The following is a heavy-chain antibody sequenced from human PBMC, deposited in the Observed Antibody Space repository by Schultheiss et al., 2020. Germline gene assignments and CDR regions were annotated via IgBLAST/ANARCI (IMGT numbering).Heavy chain of an antibody. J-gene: IGHJ4*02. D-gene: IGHD3-22*01. V-gene: IGHV4-61*01. CDR1: GGSISSSSYY. Sequence: SETLSLTCTVSGGSISSSSYYWSWIRQPPGKGLEWIGYIYYSGSTNYNPSLKSRVTMSVDTSKNQFSLKLSSVTAADTAVYYCASGFIGGGSGYQDDYWGQGTLVTVSS. CDR2: IYYSGST. CDR3: ASGFIGGGSGYQDDY.